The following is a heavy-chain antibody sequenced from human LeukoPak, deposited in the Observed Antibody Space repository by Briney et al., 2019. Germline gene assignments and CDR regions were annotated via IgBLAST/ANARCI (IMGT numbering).Heavy chain of an antibody. CDR3: ARGAPSDY. CDR1: GGSISSYY. Sequence: SETPSLTCTVSGGSISSYYWNWIRQPPGKGLEWIGYIYYSGKTYYNPSLKSRVTISVDTSKNQFSLKLSSVTAADTAVYFCARGAPSDYWGQGTLVTVSS. CDR2: IYYSGKT. J-gene: IGHJ4*02. V-gene: IGHV4-59*08.